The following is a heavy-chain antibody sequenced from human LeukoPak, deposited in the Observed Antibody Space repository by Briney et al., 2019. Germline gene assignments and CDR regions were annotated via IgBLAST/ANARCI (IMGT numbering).Heavy chain of an antibody. V-gene: IGHV4-61*02. J-gene: IGHJ6*03. CDR2: IFTSGGA. CDR1: GGSISTTSYY. Sequence: SETLSLTCAVSGGSISTTSYYWSWLRQPAGKGVEWIGRIFTSGGADYNPSLKSRVTISVDMSKNQFSLRLSSVTAADTAVYYCARGGGYSYGYVYYYYYMDVWGKGTTVTISS. D-gene: IGHD5-18*01. CDR3: ARGGGYSYGYVYYYYYMDV.